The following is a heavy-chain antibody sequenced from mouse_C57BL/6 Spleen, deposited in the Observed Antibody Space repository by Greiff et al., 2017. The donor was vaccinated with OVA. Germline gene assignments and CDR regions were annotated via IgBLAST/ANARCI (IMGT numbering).Heavy chain of an antibody. Sequence: QVQLQQSGAELMKPGASVKLSCKATGYTFTGYWIEWVKQRPGHGLEWIGEILPGSGSTNYNEKFKGKATFTADTSSNTAYMQLSSLTTEDSAIYYCARGAENYGSSYWYFDVWGTGTTVTVSS. V-gene: IGHV1-9*01. CDR2: ILPGSGST. J-gene: IGHJ1*03. CDR3: ARGAENYGSSYWYFDV. D-gene: IGHD1-1*01. CDR1: GYTFTGYW.